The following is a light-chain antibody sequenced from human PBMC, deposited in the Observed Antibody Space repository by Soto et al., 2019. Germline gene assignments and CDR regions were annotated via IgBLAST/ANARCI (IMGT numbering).Light chain of an antibody. CDR1: SSDVGTYNH. V-gene: IGLV2-18*02. Sequence: QSALTQPPSVSGSPGQSVTISCTRTSSDVGTYNHVSWYQQPPGTAPKLMIYDVSNRPSGVPDRFSGSKSGNTASLTISGLQAEDEGEYYCSSYTGSSPLVVFGGGTKVTVL. J-gene: IGLJ2*01. CDR3: SSYTGSSPLVV. CDR2: DVS.